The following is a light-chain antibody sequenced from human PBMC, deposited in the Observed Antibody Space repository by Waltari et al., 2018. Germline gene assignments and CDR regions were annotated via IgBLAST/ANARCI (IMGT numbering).Light chain of an antibody. CDR3: QSYDLSLRGWGA. V-gene: IGLV1-40*01. CDR1: SSNIVAGYD. Sequence: QSVLTQPPSVSGAPGQRVTISCAGTSSNIVAGYDVHCYQQLPGLAPKLLIYRNNNRPSGVPDRVSGSKSGTSASLAITGLQADDEADYYCQSYDLSLRGWGAFGGGTKVTVL. J-gene: IGLJ2*01. CDR2: RNN.